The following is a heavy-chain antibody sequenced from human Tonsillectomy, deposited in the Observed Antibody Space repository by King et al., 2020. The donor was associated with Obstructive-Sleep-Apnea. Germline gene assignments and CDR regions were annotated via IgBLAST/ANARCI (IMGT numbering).Heavy chain of an antibody. CDR2: ISYDGSNK. V-gene: IGHV3-30-3*01. D-gene: IGHD4-17*01. CDR3: ARERTVTPDY. J-gene: IGHJ4*02. Sequence: VQLVEAGGGVVQPGRSLRLSCAASGFTFSSYAMHWVRQAPGQGLEWVAVISYDGSNKYYADSVKGRFTISRDNSKNTLYLQMNSLRAEDTAVYYCARERTVTPDYWGQGTLVTVSS. CDR1: GFTFSSYA.